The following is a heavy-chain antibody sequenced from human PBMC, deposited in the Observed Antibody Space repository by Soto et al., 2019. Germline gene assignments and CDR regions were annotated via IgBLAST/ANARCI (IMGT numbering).Heavy chain of an antibody. CDR2: ISGSGGST. CDR3: AKDMVRGVIPSPGWFDP. J-gene: IGHJ5*02. V-gene: IGHV3-23*01. CDR1: GFTFSSYA. D-gene: IGHD3-10*01. Sequence: EVQLLESGGGLVQPGGSLRLSCAASGFTFSSYAMSWVRQAPGKGLEWVSAISGSGGSTYYADSVKGRFTISRDNSKNTLYLQMNSLRAEDTAVYYCAKDMVRGVIPSPGWFDPWGQGTLVTVSS.